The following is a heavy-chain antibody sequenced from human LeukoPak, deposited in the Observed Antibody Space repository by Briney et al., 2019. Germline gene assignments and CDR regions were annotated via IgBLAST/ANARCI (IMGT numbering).Heavy chain of an antibody. J-gene: IGHJ5*02. CDR3: ARTGWSACSSTSCYAFDP. Sequence: SETLSLTCTVSGGSISSYYWSWIRQPPGKGLEWIGEINHSGSTNYNPSLKSRVTISVDTSKNQFSLKLSSVTAADTAVYYCARTGWSACSSTSCYAFDPWGQGTLVTVSS. V-gene: IGHV4-59*08. D-gene: IGHD2-2*01. CDR1: GGSISSYY. CDR2: INHSGST.